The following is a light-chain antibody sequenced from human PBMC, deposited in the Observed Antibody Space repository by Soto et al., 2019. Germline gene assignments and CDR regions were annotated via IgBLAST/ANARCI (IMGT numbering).Light chain of an antibody. V-gene: IGLV2-14*01. CDR1: SXDVGGYNY. CDR2: EVS. J-gene: IGLJ3*02. CDR3: SSYTSSSTWV. Sequence: QSALTQPASVSGSPGQSITISCTGTSXDVGGYNYVSWYQQHPGKAPKLMIYEVSNRPSGVSNRFSGSKSGNTASLTISGLQAEDEADYYCSSYTSSSTWVFGGGTQRPS.